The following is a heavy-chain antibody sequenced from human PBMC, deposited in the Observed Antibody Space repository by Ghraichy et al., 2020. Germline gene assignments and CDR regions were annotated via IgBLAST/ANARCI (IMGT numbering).Heavy chain of an antibody. D-gene: IGHD3-22*01. CDR3: ARVQEYYYDSSGYYHNGSXYFDX. V-gene: IGHV3-48*04. J-gene: IGHJ4*02. CDR1: XXXFSRYX. CDR2: ISSSSXNI. Sequence: GGSLRLSCAXXXXXFSRYXXNWVRXXXXKGLEXVSYISSSSXNIYYADSVKGRFTISRDNAKNXLYLQMNSLRAEDTAVYYCARVQEYYYDSSGYYHNGSXYFDXWGQGTLXXVSX.